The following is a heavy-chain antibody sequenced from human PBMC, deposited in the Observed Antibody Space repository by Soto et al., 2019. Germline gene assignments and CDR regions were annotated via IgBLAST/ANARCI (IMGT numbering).Heavy chain of an antibody. V-gene: IGHV1-18*01. CDR3: ARGGRHDSSGYYLPFSGMDV. CDR2: ISAYNGNT. J-gene: IGHJ6*02. D-gene: IGHD3-22*01. Sequence: QVQLVQSGAEVKKPGASVKVSCKASGYTFTSYGISWVRQAPGQGLEWMGWISAYNGNTNYAQKLQGRVTMTTDTPTSTADMELRSLRSEDTAVYYCARGGRHDSSGYYLPFSGMDVWGQGTMVTVSS. CDR1: GYTFTSYG.